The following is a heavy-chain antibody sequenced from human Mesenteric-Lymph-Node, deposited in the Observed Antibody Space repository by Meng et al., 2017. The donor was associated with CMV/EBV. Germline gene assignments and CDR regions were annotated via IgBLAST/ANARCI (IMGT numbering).Heavy chain of an antibody. D-gene: IGHD5-18*01. J-gene: IGHJ4*02. Sequence: LTCTGSGGSVRSGDYYWSWIRQHPGKGLGWIGYIYYSGRTNYTPSLKSRISISADTSKNQFSLKLRSVTAADSAVYYCARLGYALDYWGQGTLVTVSS. CDR1: GGSVRSGDYY. CDR3: ARLGYALDY. V-gene: IGHV4-61*08. CDR2: IYYSGRT.